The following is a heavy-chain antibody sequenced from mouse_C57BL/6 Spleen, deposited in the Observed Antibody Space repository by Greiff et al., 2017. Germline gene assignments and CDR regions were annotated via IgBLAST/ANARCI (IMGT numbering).Heavy chain of an antibody. Sequence: EVQLQQSGTVLARPGASVKMSCKTSGYTFTSYWMHWVKQRPGQGLEWIGAIYPGNSDTSSNQKFKGKAQLTAVTSASTAYMELSSLTNEDSAVYYCTPSYYSNYGDAMDYWGQGTSVTVSS. J-gene: IGHJ4*01. CDR3: TPSYYSNYGDAMDY. V-gene: IGHV1-5*01. D-gene: IGHD2-5*01. CDR2: IYPGNSDT. CDR1: GYTFTSYW.